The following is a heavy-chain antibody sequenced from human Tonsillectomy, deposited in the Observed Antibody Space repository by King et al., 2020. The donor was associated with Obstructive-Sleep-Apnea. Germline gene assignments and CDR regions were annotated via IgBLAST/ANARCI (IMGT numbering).Heavy chain of an antibody. Sequence: VQLVESGGGLVKPGGSLRLSCAASGFTFSNAWMSWFRQAPGKGLEWVGRIKSNTDVGTKDYYAPVKGRFTISRDDSKNTLYLQMNSLKTEDTAVYYCTTGVYIVATMEYYYGMDVWGQGTTVTVSS. CDR1: GFTFSNAW. CDR3: TTGVYIVATMEYYYGMDV. D-gene: IGHD5-12*01. J-gene: IGHJ6*02. CDR2: IKSNTDVGTK. V-gene: IGHV3-15*01.